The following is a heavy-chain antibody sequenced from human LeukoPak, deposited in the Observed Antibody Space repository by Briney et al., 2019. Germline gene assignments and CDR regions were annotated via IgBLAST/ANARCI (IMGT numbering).Heavy chain of an antibody. V-gene: IGHV3-33*06. CDR2: IWYDGSNK. CDR3: AKDQSDYDILTGTDDY. J-gene: IGHJ4*02. CDR1: GFTFSSYG. Sequence: PGGSLRLSCAASGFTFSSYGMHWVRQAPGKGLEWVAVIWYDGSNKYYADSVKGRFTISRDNSKNTLYLQMNSLRAEDTAVYYCAKDQSDYDILTGTDDYWGQGTLVTVSS. D-gene: IGHD3-9*01.